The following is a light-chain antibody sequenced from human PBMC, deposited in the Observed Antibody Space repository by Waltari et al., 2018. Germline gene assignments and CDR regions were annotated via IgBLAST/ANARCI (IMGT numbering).Light chain of an antibody. V-gene: IGLV3-21*01. CDR1: KVGSQS. CDR2: EDG. CDR3: QVWDSSGDQSHCV. Sequence: SYVLAQLHSLPVAPGLTARIKCGGDKVGSQSVHWYQQRAVQAPVGDRFEDGDRPSRVPGRCSGSKSGNTAARTVSRAEAEHEADDYCQVWDSSGDQSHCVVGGGTKVTVL. J-gene: IGLJ2*01.